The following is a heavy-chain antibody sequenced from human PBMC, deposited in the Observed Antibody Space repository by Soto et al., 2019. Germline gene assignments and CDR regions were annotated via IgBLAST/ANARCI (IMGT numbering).Heavy chain of an antibody. J-gene: IGHJ2*01. CDR2: ITPMFGIG. D-gene: IGHD6-19*01. CDR1: GGTFNRYA. CDR3: AQTLGSAVAGPGRFDL. V-gene: IGHV1-69*12. Sequence: QVQLVQSGAEVKKPGSSVKASCKASGGTFNRYAISWLRQAPGQGPEWMGGITPMFGIGNYAQKIQGRVTITADESTTTVHMELRRLTCEDTAVYYCAQTLGSAVAGPGRFDLWGRGTRVIVSS.